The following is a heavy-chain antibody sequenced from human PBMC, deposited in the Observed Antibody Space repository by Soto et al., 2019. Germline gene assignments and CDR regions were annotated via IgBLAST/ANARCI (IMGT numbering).Heavy chain of an antibody. V-gene: IGHV3-30-3*01. CDR3: ARVPSSSGRAHFDY. CDR1: GFTFSGYA. D-gene: IGHD2-15*01. CDR2: ISYDGSNK. J-gene: IGHJ4*02. Sequence: QVQLVESGGGVVQPGRSLRLSCAASGFTFSGYAMHWVRQAPGKGLEWVAVISYDGSNKYYADSVKGRFTISRDNSKNTLYLQMNSLRAADTAVYYCARVPSSSGRAHFDYGGQGTLVTVSS.